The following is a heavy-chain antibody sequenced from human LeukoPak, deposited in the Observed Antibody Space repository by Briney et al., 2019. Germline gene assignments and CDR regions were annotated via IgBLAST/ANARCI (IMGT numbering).Heavy chain of an antibody. J-gene: IGHJ2*01. Sequence: GESLKISCKGSGYSFTSYWIGWVRQMPGKGLEWMGIIYPGDSDTRYSPSFQGQVTISADKSISTAYLQWSSLKASDTAMYYCARLDYYDSSGYYYMSNWYFDLWGRGTLVTASS. CDR3: ARLDYYDSSGYYYMSNWYFDL. CDR2: IYPGDSDT. CDR1: GYSFTSYW. V-gene: IGHV5-51*01. D-gene: IGHD3-22*01.